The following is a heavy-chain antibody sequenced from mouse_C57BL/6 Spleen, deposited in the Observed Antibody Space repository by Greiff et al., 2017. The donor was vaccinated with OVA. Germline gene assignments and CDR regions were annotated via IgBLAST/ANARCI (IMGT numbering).Heavy chain of an antibody. CDR3: AGSYYSNYGAMDY. J-gene: IGHJ4*01. Sequence: EVMLVESVAELARPGASVKLSCTASGFNIKNTYMHWVKQRPERGLEWIGRIDPANGNTKYAPKFQGKATITADTSSNTAYLQLSSLTSEDTAIYYCAGSYYSNYGAMDYWGQGTSVTVSS. V-gene: IGHV14-3*01. CDR2: IDPANGNT. CDR1: GFNIKNTY. D-gene: IGHD2-5*01.